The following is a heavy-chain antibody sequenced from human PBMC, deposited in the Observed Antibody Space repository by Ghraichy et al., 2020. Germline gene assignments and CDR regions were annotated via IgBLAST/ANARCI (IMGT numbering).Heavy chain of an antibody. CDR2: INSDGSIT. CDR3: ARVRAYGGNYYFDF. Sequence: LSLTCAASGFTFSSYWMHWVRQAPGKGLVWVSRINSDGSITNYADSVKGRFTISRDNAKKTLYLQMSSLRAEDTAVYYCARVRAYGGNYYFDFWGQGTLVTVSS. J-gene: IGHJ4*02. V-gene: IGHV3-74*01. D-gene: IGHD4-23*01. CDR1: GFTFSSYW.